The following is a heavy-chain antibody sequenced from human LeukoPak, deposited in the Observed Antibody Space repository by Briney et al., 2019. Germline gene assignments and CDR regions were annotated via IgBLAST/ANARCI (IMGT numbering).Heavy chain of an antibody. CDR3: ARAPMGAAALY. D-gene: IGHD6-13*01. CDR2: MNPVSGNA. V-gene: IGHV1-8*01. Sequence: VASVKVSCKASGYTFTDFDINWVRQAPGQGIEWMGWMNPVSGNAGSAQKFQGRVTLTRDTSISTAYMELISLRSDDTAFYYCARAPMGAAALYWGQGTLVTVSS. CDR1: GYTFTDFD. J-gene: IGHJ4*02.